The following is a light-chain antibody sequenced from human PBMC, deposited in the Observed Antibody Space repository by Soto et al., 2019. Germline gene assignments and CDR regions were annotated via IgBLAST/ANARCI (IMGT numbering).Light chain of an antibody. J-gene: IGKJ5*01. CDR2: GAS. Sequence: EIVMTQSPATLSVSPGERATLSCRASQSIASNLAWYQQKPGQAPRLLILGASTRATGIPARFSGSGSGTEFTLTISSLQYDDFAVYYCKQYNTWPPFTFGQGTRLEIK. CDR3: KQYNTWPPFT. V-gene: IGKV3-15*01. CDR1: QSIASN.